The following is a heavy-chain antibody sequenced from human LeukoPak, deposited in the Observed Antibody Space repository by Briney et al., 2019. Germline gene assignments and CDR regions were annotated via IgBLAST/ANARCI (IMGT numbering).Heavy chain of an antibody. J-gene: IGHJ5*02. CDR2: VIISSSYI. CDR3: ASEVGPTNLFDP. CDR1: VFTLRSYR. Sequence: GGSLRLSCAASVFTLRSYRMNWVRQAPGEGLEWVSSVIISSSYIYYADSVKGRFTISRDNAKNSLYLQMNSLRAEDTAVYYCASEVGPTNLFDPWGQGTLVTVSS. V-gene: IGHV3-21*01. D-gene: IGHD1-26*01.